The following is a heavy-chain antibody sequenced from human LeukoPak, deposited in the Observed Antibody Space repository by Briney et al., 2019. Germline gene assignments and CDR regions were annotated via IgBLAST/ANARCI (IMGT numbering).Heavy chain of an antibody. Sequence: GGSLRLSCAASGFTFGDYGMSWVRQAPGKGLEWVSGITWNGGTTGYADSVKGRFTICRDNAKNSLYLQMNSLRAEDTALYYCARVGGWNSSSGSLLFVYYYYMDVWGKGTTVTVSS. CDR3: ARVGGWNSSSGSLLFVYYYYMDV. J-gene: IGHJ6*03. CDR2: ITWNGGTT. D-gene: IGHD6-6*01. V-gene: IGHV3-20*04. CDR1: GFTFGDYG.